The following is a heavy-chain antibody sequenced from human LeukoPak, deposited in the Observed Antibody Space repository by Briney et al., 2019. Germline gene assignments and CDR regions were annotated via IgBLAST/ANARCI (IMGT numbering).Heavy chain of an antibody. D-gene: IGHD2/OR15-2a*01. CDR2: ISSSSSYI. CDR3: ARGPSPKYWQYYYYYMDV. Sequence: GGSLRLSCAASGFTFSSYSMNWVRQAPGKGLEWVSSISSSSSYIYYADSVKGRFTISRDNAKNSLYLQMNSLRAEDTAVYYCARGPSPKYWQYYYYYMDVWGKGTTVTVSS. J-gene: IGHJ6*03. CDR1: GFTFSSYS. V-gene: IGHV3-21*01.